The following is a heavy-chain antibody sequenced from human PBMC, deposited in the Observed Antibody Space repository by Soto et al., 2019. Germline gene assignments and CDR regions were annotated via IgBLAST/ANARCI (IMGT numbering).Heavy chain of an antibody. J-gene: IGHJ6*03. Sequence: EVQLLESGGGLVQPGGSLRLSCAASGFTFSSYDMHWVRQATGKGLEWVSAIGTAGDTYYPGAVKGRFTISRENAKNSLYLQMNSLRAGDTAVYYCARAAMDQYYYYSYYMDVWGKGTTVTVSS. CDR1: GFTFSSYD. V-gene: IGHV3-13*01. CDR2: IGTAGDT. CDR3: ARAAMDQYYYYSYYMDV. D-gene: IGHD2-2*01.